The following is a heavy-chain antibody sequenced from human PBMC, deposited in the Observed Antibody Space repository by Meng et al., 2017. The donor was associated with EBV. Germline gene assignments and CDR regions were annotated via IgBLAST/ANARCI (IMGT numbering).Heavy chain of an antibody. V-gene: IGHV1-69*01. CDR3: ASESGRGFTPDY. CDR2: LIPKSDAP. D-gene: IGHD3-10*01. Sequence: QVQLVQSGAEVKKPGSSVKVSCKTSGGTFRSDAVSWVRQAPGQGLEWMGGLIPKSDAPYYAQKFQDRVTITADESTSTHYMDLSGLRSEDTVVYYCASESGRGFTPDYWGQGTLVTVSS. CDR1: GGTFRSDA. J-gene: IGHJ4*02.